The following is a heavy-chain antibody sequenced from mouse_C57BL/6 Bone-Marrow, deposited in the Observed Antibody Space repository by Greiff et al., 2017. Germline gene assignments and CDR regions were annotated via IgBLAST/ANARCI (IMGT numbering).Heavy chain of an antibody. D-gene: IGHD4-1*01. CDR2: IYPRDGST. Sequence: QVQLQHSGPELVKPGASVKLSCKASGYTFTSYDINWVKQRPGQGLEWIGWIYPRDGSTKYNEKFKGKATLTVDTSSSTAYMELHSLTSEDSAVYFCARMGPNWDERAWFAYWGQGTLVTVSA. J-gene: IGHJ3*01. V-gene: IGHV1-85*01. CDR3: ARMGPNWDERAWFAY. CDR1: GYTFTSYD.